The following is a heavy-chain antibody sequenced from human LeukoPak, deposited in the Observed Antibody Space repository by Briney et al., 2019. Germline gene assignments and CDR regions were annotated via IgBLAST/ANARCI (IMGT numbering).Heavy chain of an antibody. CDR3: ARPRRGGFGESNTIDY. Sequence: GESLKISCKGSGYTFSSYWIGWVRQMPGKGLEWMGIIYPDDSDTRYSPSFQGQVTISADKSISTAYLQWSSLKASDTAMYYCARPRRGGFGESNTIDYWGQGTLVTVSS. D-gene: IGHD3-10*01. V-gene: IGHV5-51*01. CDR1: GYTFSSYW. CDR2: IYPDDSDT. J-gene: IGHJ4*02.